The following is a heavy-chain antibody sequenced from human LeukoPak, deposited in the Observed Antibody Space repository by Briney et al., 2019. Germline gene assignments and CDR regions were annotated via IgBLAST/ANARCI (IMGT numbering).Heavy chain of an antibody. V-gene: IGHV4-59*08. CDR3: ARGFWSRYFDY. CDR2: IHYSGST. Sequence: PSETLSLTCTVSGGSINSYYWGWIRQPAGKGLEWIGTIHYSGSTYYNPSLKSRVTISVDTSKNQFSLKLSSVTAADTAVYYCARGFWSRYFDYWGQGTLVTVSS. J-gene: IGHJ4*02. D-gene: IGHD2-8*02. CDR1: GGSINSYY.